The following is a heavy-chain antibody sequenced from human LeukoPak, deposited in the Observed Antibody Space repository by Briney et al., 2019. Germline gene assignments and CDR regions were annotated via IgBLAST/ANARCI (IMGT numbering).Heavy chain of an antibody. CDR2: IYYSGST. CDR3: ARHRLDSNWFVMYYYYGMDV. Sequence: PSETLSLTCTVSGGSISSSSYYWGWIRQPPGKGLEWIGSIYYSGSTYYNPSLKSRVTISVDTSKNQFSLKLSSVTAADTAVYYCARHRLDSNWFVMYYYYGMDVWGQGTTVTVSS. D-gene: IGHD4-4*01. V-gene: IGHV4-39*01. CDR1: GGSISSSSYY. J-gene: IGHJ6*02.